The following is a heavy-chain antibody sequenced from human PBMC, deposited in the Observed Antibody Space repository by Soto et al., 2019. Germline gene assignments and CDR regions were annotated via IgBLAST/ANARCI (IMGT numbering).Heavy chain of an antibody. V-gene: IGHV1-18*01. J-gene: IGHJ4*02. CDR3: AIANYGDNDY. CDR2: ISAYNGNI. CDR1: GYIFPSST. D-gene: IGHD4-17*01. Sequence: QVQLVQSGAEVKKPGASVKVSCKAPGYIFPSSTISWVRQAPGQGLEWMGWISAYNGNIKDAQKFQGRFTMTTDTSTSTDYMELRSLTSDDTAMYYCAIANYGDNDYWGQGTLVTVSS.